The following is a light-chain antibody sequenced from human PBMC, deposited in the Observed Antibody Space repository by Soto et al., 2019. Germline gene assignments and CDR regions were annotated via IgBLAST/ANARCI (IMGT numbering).Light chain of an antibody. Sequence: ETLMTQSLATLSVSPGERATLSCRASQSISSNVAWYQQKPGQAPRLLIYGASTRATGLPARFSGSGSGTEFTLTISSLLSEDFAVYYCQQYGNWPFTFGQGTRLEIK. CDR1: QSISSN. J-gene: IGKJ5*01. V-gene: IGKV3-15*01. CDR2: GAS. CDR3: QQYGNWPFT.